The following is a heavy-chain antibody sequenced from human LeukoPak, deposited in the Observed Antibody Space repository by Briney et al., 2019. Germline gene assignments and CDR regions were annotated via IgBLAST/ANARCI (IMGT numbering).Heavy chain of an antibody. Sequence: SETLTLTCTVSGGSISSYYWSWIRQPPGKRLEWIGYIYYSGSTNYNPSLKSRVTISVDTSKNQFSLKLSSVTAADTAVYYCARSRKFRDWFDPWGQGTLVTVSS. CDR2: IYYSGST. J-gene: IGHJ5*02. V-gene: IGHV4-59*01. CDR3: ARSRKFRDWFDP. CDR1: GGSISSYY.